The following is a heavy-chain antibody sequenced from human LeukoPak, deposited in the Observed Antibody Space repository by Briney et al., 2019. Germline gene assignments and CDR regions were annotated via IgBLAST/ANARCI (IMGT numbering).Heavy chain of an antibody. J-gene: IGHJ4*02. CDR3: TTEGLPGSFDY. CDR1: GFTFSNAW. Sequence: NTGGSLRLSCAASGFTFSNAWMSWVRQAPGKGLEWVGRIKNKADAGTAEYAAPVKGRFTISRDDSKNTVYLQMNSLETEDTAMYYCTTEGLPGSFDYWGQGTLVTVSS. D-gene: IGHD4-11*01. CDR2: IKNKADAGTA. V-gene: IGHV3-15*01.